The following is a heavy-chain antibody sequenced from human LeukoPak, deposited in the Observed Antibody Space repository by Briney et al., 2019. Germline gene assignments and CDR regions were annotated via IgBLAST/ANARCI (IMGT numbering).Heavy chain of an antibody. CDR2: IWYDGSNK. Sequence: PGRSLRLSCAASEFTFSSYGMHWVRQAPGKGLEWVAVIWYDGSNKYYADSVKGRFTISRDNSKNTLYLQMNSLRAEDTAVYYCARDHWDIVVVPAAHNWFDPWGQGTLVTVSS. J-gene: IGHJ5*02. D-gene: IGHD2-2*01. CDR1: EFTFSSYG. CDR3: ARDHWDIVVVPAAHNWFDP. V-gene: IGHV3-33*01.